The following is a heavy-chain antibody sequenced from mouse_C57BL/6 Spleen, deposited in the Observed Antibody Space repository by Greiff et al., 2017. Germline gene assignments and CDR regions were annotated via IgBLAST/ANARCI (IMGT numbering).Heavy chain of an antibody. CDR2: IYPGGGNT. Sequence: QVQLQQSGPELVKPGASVKISCKASGYGFTSYYIHWVKQRPGKGLEWIGWIYPGGGNTKYNEKFKGKATLTADTSSSTAYMQLSSLTSEDSAVYCCARSGSNDYAMDYWGQGTSVTVSS. D-gene: IGHD2-5*01. J-gene: IGHJ4*01. CDR1: GYGFTSYY. CDR3: ARSGSNDYAMDY. V-gene: IGHV1-66*01.